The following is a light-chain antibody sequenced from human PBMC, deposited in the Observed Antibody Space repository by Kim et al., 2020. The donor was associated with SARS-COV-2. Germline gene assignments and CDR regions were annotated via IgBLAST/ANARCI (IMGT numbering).Light chain of an antibody. J-gene: IGLJ3*02. CDR3: SSYTSSNSWV. CDR1: SSDVGGYNF. Sequence: QSALTQPASMSGSPGQSITISCTGTSSDVGGYNFVSWYQQHPGKAPKLMIYDVSYRPSGVSNRFSGSKSGNTASLTISGLQAEDEADYYCSSYTSSNSWVFGGGTQLTVL. V-gene: IGLV2-14*03. CDR2: DVS.